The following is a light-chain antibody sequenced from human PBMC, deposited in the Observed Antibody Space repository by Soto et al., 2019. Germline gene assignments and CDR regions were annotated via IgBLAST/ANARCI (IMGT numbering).Light chain of an antibody. Sequence: EIVMTQSPATLSLSRLERATLSFRASQSVSSNLAWYQQKPGKAPRLLIYGASTRATGIPARFSGSGSGTDFTLTISSLQAEDVAVYYCQQYYSAPPTFGQGTKVDIK. V-gene: IGKV3-15*01. CDR3: QQYYSAPPT. CDR2: GAS. J-gene: IGKJ1*01. CDR1: QSVSSN.